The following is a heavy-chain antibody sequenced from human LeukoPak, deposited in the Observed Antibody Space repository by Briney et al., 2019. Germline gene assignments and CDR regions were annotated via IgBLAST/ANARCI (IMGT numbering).Heavy chain of an antibody. Sequence: ASVKVSCKASGYTFTSYDINWVRQATGQGLEWMGWMNPNSGNTGYAQKFQGRVTITRNTSISTAYMELSSLRSEDTAVYYCARGAYYYGSGSYNWFGPWGQGTLVTVSS. V-gene: IGHV1-8*01. CDR1: GYTFTSYD. CDR2: MNPNSGNT. D-gene: IGHD3-10*01. J-gene: IGHJ5*02. CDR3: ARGAYYYGSGSYNWFGP.